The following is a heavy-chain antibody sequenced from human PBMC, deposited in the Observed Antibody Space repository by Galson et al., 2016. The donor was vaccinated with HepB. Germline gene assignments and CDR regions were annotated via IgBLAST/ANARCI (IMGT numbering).Heavy chain of an antibody. CDR3: AGMSKDWDVDSRLSYYYMDV. CDR1: GASITSYY. Sequence: SETLSLTCSVSGASITSYYWSWIRQPPGKGLQYIGYVYYRGSTNYNPSPKSRVNISIDTSKNQFSLKLGSVTAADAAMYYCAGMSKDWDVDSRLSYYYMDVWGQGTTVTVSS. CDR2: VYYRGST. V-gene: IGHV4-59*01. D-gene: IGHD1-1*01. J-gene: IGHJ6*02.